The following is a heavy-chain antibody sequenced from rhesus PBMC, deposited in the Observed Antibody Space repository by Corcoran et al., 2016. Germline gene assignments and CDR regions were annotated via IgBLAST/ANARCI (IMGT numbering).Heavy chain of an antibody. CDR3: ARGLIDY. J-gene: IGHJ4*01. CDR2: IRSCGST. CDR1: GGSINSNY. D-gene: IGHD4-11*01. Sequence: QVQLQQWSEGLVKPSETLSLTCAVYGGSINSNYWRWIRQPPGKGLEWIGRIRSCGSTNYNPSLKSRVTISIDTSKNQFSLKLSSVTAADTAVYYCARGLIDYWGQGVLVTVSS. V-gene: IGHV4-160*01.